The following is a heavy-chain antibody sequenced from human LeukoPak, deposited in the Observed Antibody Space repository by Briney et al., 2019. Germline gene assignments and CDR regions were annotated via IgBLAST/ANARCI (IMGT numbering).Heavy chain of an antibody. V-gene: IGHV3-23*01. J-gene: IGHJ4*02. CDR3: ARRAGAYSHPYDY. D-gene: IGHD4/OR15-4a*01. Sequence: GGSLRLSCAASGFTLSNYGMSWVRQAPGKGLEWVSTISGSGGSTYYADSVKGRFTISRDNSKNTLYLQMNSLRADDTAVYYCARRAGAYSHPYDYWGQGTLVTVSS. CDR1: GFTLSNYG. CDR2: ISGSGGST.